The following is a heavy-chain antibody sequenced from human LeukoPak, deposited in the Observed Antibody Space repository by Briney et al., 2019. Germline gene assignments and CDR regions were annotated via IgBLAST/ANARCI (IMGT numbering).Heavy chain of an antibody. V-gene: IGHV1-2*02. CDR1: GYTFTGYY. CDR2: INPNSGGT. CDR3: ARDGYCSGGSRYSADY. Sequence: ASVKVSCKASGYTFTGYYMHWVRQAPGQGLEWMEWINPNSGGTNYAQKFQGRVTMTRDTSISTAYMELSRLRSDDTAVYYCARDGYCSGGSRYSADYWGQGTLVTVSS. D-gene: IGHD2-15*01. J-gene: IGHJ4*02.